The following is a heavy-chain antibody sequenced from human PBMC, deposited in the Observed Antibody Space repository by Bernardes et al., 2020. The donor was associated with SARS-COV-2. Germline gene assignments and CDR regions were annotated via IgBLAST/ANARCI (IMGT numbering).Heavy chain of an antibody. CDR2: IRSKANSYAT. CDR1: GFTFSGSA. J-gene: IGHJ4*02. V-gene: IGHV3-73*01. D-gene: IGHD5-12*01. Sequence: AGSLILSCAASGFTFSGSAMHWVRQASGKGLEWVGRIRSKANSYATAYAASVKGRFTISRDDSKNTAYLQMNSLKTEDTAVYYCTRQGGGATGIGYWGQGTLVTVSS. CDR3: TRQGGGATGIGY.